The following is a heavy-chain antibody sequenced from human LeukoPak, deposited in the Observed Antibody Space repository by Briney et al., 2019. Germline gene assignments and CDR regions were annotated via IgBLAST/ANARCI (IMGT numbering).Heavy chain of an antibody. CDR1: GGPIRDFY. V-gene: IGHV4-39*01. CDR2: IYYSGST. CDR3: ARVSLEWPHYYMDV. Sequence: SETLSLTCTVSGGPIRDFYWGWIRQPPGKGLEWIGSIYYSGSTYYDPSLKSRVTISVDTSKNQFSLNLNSVTAADTAVYYCARVSLEWPHYYMDVWGKGTTVTVSS. J-gene: IGHJ6*03. D-gene: IGHD3-3*01.